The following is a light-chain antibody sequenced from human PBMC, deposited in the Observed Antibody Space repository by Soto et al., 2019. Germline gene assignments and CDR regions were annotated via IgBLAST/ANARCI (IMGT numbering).Light chain of an antibody. CDR2: KAT. V-gene: IGKV1-5*03. CDR1: QSISYW. Sequence: DIQMTQSPSTLSASVGDRVTITCRASQSISYWLAWYQQKPGKATNLLIYKATSLESGVPSRFSGSGSGTEFTLTITSLQPDDFATYYCRHYNTYSPPYTLGQGTRLEIK. J-gene: IGKJ2*01. CDR3: RHYNTYSPPYT.